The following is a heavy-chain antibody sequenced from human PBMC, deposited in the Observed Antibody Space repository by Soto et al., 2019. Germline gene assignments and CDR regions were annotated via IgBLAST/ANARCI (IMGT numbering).Heavy chain of an antibody. V-gene: IGHV3-53*04. J-gene: IGHJ3*02. Sequence: EVQLVESGGGLVQPGGSLRLSCAASGFTVSSNYMSWVRQAPGKGLEWVSVIYSGGSTYYADSVKGRFTISRHNSKNTLYLQMSSVRAEDTAVDYCARAGYDPPPGAFDIWGRGTMVTVSS. CDR2: IYSGGST. D-gene: IGHD5-12*01. CDR1: GFTVSSNY. CDR3: ARAGYDPPPGAFDI.